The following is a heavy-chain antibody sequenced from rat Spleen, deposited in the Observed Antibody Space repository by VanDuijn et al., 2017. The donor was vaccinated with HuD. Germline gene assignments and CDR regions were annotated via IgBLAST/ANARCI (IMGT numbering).Heavy chain of an antibody. V-gene: IGHV5-31*01. D-gene: IGHD4-2*01. CDR2: ITNSGGST. Sequence: EVQLVETGGGLVQPGRSLKLSCVASGFTFNKYWMSWTRQAPGKGLEWVASITNSGGSTYYPNSVKGRFTISRDNAQNTLYLQMNSLRSEDTATYYCTREYWYSFDYWGQGVMVTVSS. CDR1: GFTFNKYW. J-gene: IGHJ2*01. CDR3: TREYWYSFDY.